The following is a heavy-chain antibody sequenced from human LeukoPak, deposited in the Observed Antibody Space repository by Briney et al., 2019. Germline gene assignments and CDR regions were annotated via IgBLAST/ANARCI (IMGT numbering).Heavy chain of an antibody. CDR3: ARDLISGDYTFDY. V-gene: IGHV3-48*02. CDR1: GFTFSSYA. D-gene: IGHD4-11*01. CDR2: ISSTGITT. Sequence: GGSLRLSCVVSGFTFSSYAMNWVRQAPGKGLEWVSYISSTGITTYYADSVKGRFTVSRDNAKDSLYLQLNSLRDEDTAVYYCARDLISGDYTFDYWGQGALVTVSS. J-gene: IGHJ4*02.